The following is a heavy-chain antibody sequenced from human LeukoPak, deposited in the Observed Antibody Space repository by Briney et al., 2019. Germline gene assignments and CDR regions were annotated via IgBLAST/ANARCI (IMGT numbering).Heavy chain of an antibody. CDR2: IYYSGST. J-gene: IGHJ3*02. CDR1: GGSISSSSYY. Sequence: SETLSLTCTVSGGSISSSSYYWGWIRQPPGKGLEWIGSIYYSGSTYYNPSLKSRVTISIDTSKNQFSLELSSVTATDTAIYYCARQGGGGRAFDIWGQGTMVTVSS. D-gene: IGHD1-26*01. V-gene: IGHV4-39*01. CDR3: ARQGGGGRAFDI.